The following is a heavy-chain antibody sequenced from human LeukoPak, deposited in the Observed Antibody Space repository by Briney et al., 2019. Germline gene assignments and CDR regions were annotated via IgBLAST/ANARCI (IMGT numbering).Heavy chain of an antibody. CDR3: ARKGRMGNWFDP. CDR2: INPSGGST. D-gene: IGHD2-15*01. V-gene: IGHV1-46*01. Sequence: GASVKVSCKASGYTFTSYYMHWVRQAPGQGLEWMGIINPSGGSTSYAQKFQGRVTMTRDMSTSTVYMELSSLRSEDTAVYYCARKGRMGNWFDPWGQGTLVTVSS. J-gene: IGHJ5*02. CDR1: GYTFTSYY.